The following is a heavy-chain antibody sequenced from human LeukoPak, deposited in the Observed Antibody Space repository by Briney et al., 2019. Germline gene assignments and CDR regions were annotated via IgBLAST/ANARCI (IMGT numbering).Heavy chain of an antibody. J-gene: IGHJ5*02. CDR3: ARPTSWVNYFDP. CDR1: GGSFSGHY. D-gene: IGHD1-7*01. V-gene: IGHV4-34*01. Sequence: SETLSLTCAVFGGSFSGHYWTWIRQPPGKGLEWIGEINHSGGTNYNPSLKSRVTISVDTSKNQFSLKLSSLTAADTAVYYCARPTSWVNYFDPWGQGTLVTVSS. CDR2: INHSGGT.